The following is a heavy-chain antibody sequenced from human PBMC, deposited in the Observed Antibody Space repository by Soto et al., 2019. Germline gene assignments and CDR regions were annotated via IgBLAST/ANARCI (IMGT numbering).Heavy chain of an antibody. CDR1: GGTFRSYA. Sequence: QVQLVPSGAEVKKPGSPVKFSCKASGGTFRSYAISWGRQAPGQGPEWMGGIIPIFGIANYAKKFQGRVTITADESTSTAYMELSSLRSEDTAVYYCARDDDFWSGLTYYYGMDVWGQGTTVTVSS. CDR2: IIPIFGIA. V-gene: IGHV1-69*01. D-gene: IGHD3-3*01. J-gene: IGHJ6*02. CDR3: ARDDDFWSGLTYYYGMDV.